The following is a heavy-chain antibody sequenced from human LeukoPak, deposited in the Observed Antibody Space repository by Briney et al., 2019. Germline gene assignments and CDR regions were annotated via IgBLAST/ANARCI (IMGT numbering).Heavy chain of an antibody. Sequence: ASVKVSCKASGYTFTNYGINWVRQTPGQGLEWMGWISAYNGNTNYAQKVQGRVTMTIDTSTTTGYMELRSLRSDDTAVYYCARLVDDSSGIYWFYFDCWGQGTLVTVSS. D-gene: IGHD3-22*01. CDR1: GYTFTNYG. CDR2: ISAYNGNT. J-gene: IGHJ4*02. CDR3: ARLVDDSSGIYWFYFDC. V-gene: IGHV1-18*01.